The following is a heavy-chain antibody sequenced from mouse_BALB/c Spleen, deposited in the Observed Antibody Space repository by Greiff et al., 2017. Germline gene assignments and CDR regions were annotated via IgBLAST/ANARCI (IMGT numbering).Heavy chain of an antibody. CDR3: ARRGYLDY. J-gene: IGHJ2*01. V-gene: IGHV3-6*02. CDR1: GYSITSGYY. CDR2: ISYDGSN. Sequence: EVKLQESGPGLVKPSQSLSLTCSVTGYSITSGYYWNWIRQFPGNKLEWMGYISYDGSNNYNPSLKNRISITRDTSKNQFFLKLNSVTTEDTATYYCARRGYLDYWGQGTTLTVSS.